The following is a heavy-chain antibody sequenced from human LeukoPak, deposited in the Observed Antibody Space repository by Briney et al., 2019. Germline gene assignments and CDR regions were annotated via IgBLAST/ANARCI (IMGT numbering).Heavy chain of an antibody. CDR1: GFTFSSYA. D-gene: IGHD3-22*01. J-gene: IGHJ4*02. CDR2: ISYDGSNK. V-gene: IGHV3-30-3*01. Sequence: AGRSLRLSCAASGFTFSSYAMHWVRQAPGKGLEWVAVISYDGSNKYYADSVKGRFTISRDNAKNSLYLQMNSLRAEDTAVYYCARAHYDSSGYYYWGQGTLVTVSS. CDR3: ARAHYDSSGYYY.